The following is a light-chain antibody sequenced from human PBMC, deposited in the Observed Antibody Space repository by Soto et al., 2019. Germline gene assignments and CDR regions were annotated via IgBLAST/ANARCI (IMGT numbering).Light chain of an antibody. Sequence: QSVLTQPASVSGSPGQSITISCTGTSSDVGGYNYVSWYQHHPGKAPKLMIYEVSNRPSGVSNRFSGSKSGNTASLTISGLQAEDEADYYCCSTSTLGYVFGTGTKVTVL. V-gene: IGLV2-14*01. CDR1: SSDVGGYNY. J-gene: IGLJ1*01. CDR2: EVS. CDR3: CSTSTLGYV.